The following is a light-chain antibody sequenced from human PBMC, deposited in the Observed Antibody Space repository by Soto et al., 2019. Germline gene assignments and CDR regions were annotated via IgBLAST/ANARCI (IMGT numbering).Light chain of an antibody. CDR1: HSVSSSY. CDR2: AAS. CDR3: QQYGSSPPWT. Sequence: EIVLTQSPGTLSLSPGERATLSCRASHSVSSSYLAWYQQKPGQAPRHLIYAASNRATGIPDRFSGSGSETDFTLTISRLEPEDFAVYYCQQYGSSPPWTFAQGTKVEIK. V-gene: IGKV3-20*01. J-gene: IGKJ1*01.